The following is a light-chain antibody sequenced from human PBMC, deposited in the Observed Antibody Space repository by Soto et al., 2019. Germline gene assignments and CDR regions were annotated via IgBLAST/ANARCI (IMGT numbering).Light chain of an antibody. CDR3: QQRSNWVT. J-gene: IGKJ3*01. CDR2: DAS. Sequence: EIVLTQSPATLSLSPGERATLSCRASQSVSSYLAWYQQKPGQAPRLLIYDASNRATGIPARFSGSGSGTDFTLTISSLEPEDLAVYYCQQRSNWVTFGPGTKVDIK. V-gene: IGKV3-11*01. CDR1: QSVSSY.